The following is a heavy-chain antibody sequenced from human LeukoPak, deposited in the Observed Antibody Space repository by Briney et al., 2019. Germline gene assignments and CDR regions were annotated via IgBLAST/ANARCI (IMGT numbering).Heavy chain of an antibody. Sequence: ASVKVSCKASGYTFTSYGISWVRQAPGQGLEWMGWISAYNGNTNYTQKLQGRVTMTTDTSTSTAYMELRSLRSDDTAVYYCARDPDLYSSGGYNWFDPWGQGTLVTVSS. D-gene: IGHD6-25*01. V-gene: IGHV1-18*01. J-gene: IGHJ5*02. CDR3: ARDPDLYSSGGYNWFDP. CDR2: ISAYNGNT. CDR1: GYTFTSYG.